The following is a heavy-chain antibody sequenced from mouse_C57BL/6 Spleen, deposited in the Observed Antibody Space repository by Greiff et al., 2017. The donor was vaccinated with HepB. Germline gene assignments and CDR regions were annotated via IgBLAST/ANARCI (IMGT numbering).Heavy chain of an antibody. CDR2: IDPSDSET. J-gene: IGHJ1*03. Sequence: QVQLQQPGAELVRPGSSVKLSCKASGYTFTSYWMHWVKQRPIQGLEWIGNIDPSDSETHYNQKFKDKATLTVDKSSSTAYMQLSSLTSEDSAVYYCARNYYGSSPWYFDVWGTGTTVTVSS. CDR1: GYTFTSYW. CDR3: ARNYYGSSPWYFDV. D-gene: IGHD1-1*01. V-gene: IGHV1-52*01.